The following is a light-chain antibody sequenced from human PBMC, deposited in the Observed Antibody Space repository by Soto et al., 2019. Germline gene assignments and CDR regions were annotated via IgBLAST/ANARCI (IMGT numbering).Light chain of an antibody. J-gene: IGLJ1*01. CDR1: SSDVGAYNY. V-gene: IGLV2-14*03. CDR2: DVT. Sequence: QSALTQPASVSGSPGQSIAISCTGTSSDVGAYNYVSWYQQHPGKAPKLIIYDVTNRPSGVSDRFSGSKSGNTASLTISGLQAEDETDYYCCSYTSSGTSVFGTGTKVTVL. CDR3: CSYTSSGTSV.